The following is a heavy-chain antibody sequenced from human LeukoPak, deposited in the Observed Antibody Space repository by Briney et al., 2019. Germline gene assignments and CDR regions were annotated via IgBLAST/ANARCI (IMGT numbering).Heavy chain of an antibody. Sequence: GGSLRLSCEASGFTFSNYWMHWVRQAPGKGLVWVSRINGDGSGTIYADSVKGRISISRDNAKNTLLLQMNSLRAEDTAVYYCARGGFYDLGSPIYWGQGTLVTVSS. CDR2: INGDGSGT. V-gene: IGHV3-74*01. CDR3: ARGGFYDLGSPIY. D-gene: IGHD3-10*01. J-gene: IGHJ4*02. CDR1: GFTFSNYW.